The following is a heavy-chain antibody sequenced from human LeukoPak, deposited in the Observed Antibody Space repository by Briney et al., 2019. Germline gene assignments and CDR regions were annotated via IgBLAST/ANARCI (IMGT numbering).Heavy chain of an antibody. CDR1: GYTFTGYY. V-gene: IGHV1-2*02. CDR2: INPNSGGT. Sequence: ASVKVSCKASGYTFTGYYMHWVRQAPGQGREWMGWINPNSGGTNYAQKFQGRVTLTRDTSINTAYMELSRLRSDDTAVYYCARPRQDDSGYYYFDYWGQGTLVTVSS. D-gene: IGHD3-22*01. CDR3: ARPRQDDSGYYYFDY. J-gene: IGHJ4*02.